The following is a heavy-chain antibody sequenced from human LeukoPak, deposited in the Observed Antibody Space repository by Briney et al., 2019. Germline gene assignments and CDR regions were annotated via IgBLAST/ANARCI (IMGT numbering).Heavy chain of an antibody. D-gene: IGHD2-15*01. CDR2: ISYDGSNK. Sequence: PGGSLRLSCAASGFTFSSYAMHWVRQAPGKGLEWVAVISYDGSNKYYADSVKGRFTISRDNSKSTLYLQMNSLRAEDTAVYYCARDGVVVAATDMFDYWGQGTLVTVSS. CDR3: ARDGVVVAATDMFDY. V-gene: IGHV3-30-3*01. CDR1: GFTFSSYA. J-gene: IGHJ4*02.